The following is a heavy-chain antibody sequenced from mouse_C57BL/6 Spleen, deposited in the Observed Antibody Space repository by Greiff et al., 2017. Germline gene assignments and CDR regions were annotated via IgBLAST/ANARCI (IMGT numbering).Heavy chain of an antibody. CDR1: GYTFTSYW. CDR3: ARGDSSGQFAY. V-gene: IGHV1-52*01. D-gene: IGHD3-2*02. CDR2: IDPSDSET. Sequence: VQLQQPGAELVRPGSSVKLSCKASGYTFTSYWMHWVKQRPIQGLEWIGNIDPSDSETHYNQKFKDKATLTVDKSSSTAYMQLSSLTSEDSAVYYCARGDSSGQFAYWGQGTLVTVSA. J-gene: IGHJ3*01.